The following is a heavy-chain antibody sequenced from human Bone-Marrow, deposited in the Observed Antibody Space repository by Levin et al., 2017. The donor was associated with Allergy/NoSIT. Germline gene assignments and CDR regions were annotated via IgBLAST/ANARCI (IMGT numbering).Heavy chain of an antibody. V-gene: IGHV4-59*01. J-gene: IGHJ6*02. Sequence: SETLSLTCTVSGGSISSYYWSWIRQPPGKGLEWIGQVYDSGSSSYNPSLKSRVTITADASKNQFSLKVNSVTAADTAIYYCARGVCTYGVCQRLPYHGMDVWGQGTTVTVSS. CDR1: GGSISSYY. CDR2: VYDSGSS. D-gene: IGHD2-8*01. CDR3: ARGVCTYGVCQRLPYHGMDV.